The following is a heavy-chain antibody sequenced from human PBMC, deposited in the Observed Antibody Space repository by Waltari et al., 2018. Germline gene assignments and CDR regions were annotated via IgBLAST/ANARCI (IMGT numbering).Heavy chain of an antibody. CDR1: GFTFPSYG. CDR2: ISADGTRT. V-gene: IGHV3-23*01. J-gene: IGHJ3*02. D-gene: IGHD7-27*01. Sequence: EVQLLGSGGDLVQPGGSLRLSCAASGFTFPSYGMSWVRQAPGKGPEWVSSISADGTRTYYGDSMKGRFTISRDNSENTLYLQMNSLRAEDTAIYYCAKGTWGSAFDIWGQGTMVTVSS. CDR3: AKGTWGSAFDI.